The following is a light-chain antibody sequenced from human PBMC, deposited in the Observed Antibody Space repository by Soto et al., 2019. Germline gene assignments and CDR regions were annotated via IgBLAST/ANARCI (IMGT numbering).Light chain of an antibody. CDR2: AAS. CDR1: QSISNY. Sequence: DIQMTQSPSSLSASVGDRVTITCRASQSISNYLNWYQQKPGKAPKLLIFAASNLQSGVPSRFSGSGSGNDFTLNISSLQPEDFANYYCHESYNPLTFTLAPGTNVHIK. V-gene: IGKV1-39*01. CDR3: HESYNPLTFT. J-gene: IGKJ3*01.